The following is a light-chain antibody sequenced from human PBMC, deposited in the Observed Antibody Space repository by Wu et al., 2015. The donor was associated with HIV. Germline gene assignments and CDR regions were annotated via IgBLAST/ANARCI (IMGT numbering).Light chain of an antibody. CDR3: QQYNSYPYT. Sequence: DIQMTQSPSTLSASVGDRVTIICRASQRISKWLAWYQQKPGKAPKLLMYEASQLANGVPSRFSGFGSGTEFTLSINSLQPDDFATYHCQQYNSYPYTFGQGPSWTSN. J-gene: IGKJ2*01. CDR1: QRISKW. V-gene: IGKV1-5*03. CDR2: EAS.